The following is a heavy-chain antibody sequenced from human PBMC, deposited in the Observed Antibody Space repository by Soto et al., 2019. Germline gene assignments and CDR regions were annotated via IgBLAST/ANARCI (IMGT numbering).Heavy chain of an antibody. D-gene: IGHD1-26*01. CDR2: INSDGSIT. CDR1: GFTFSSYW. Sequence: EVQLVESGGGLVQPGGSLRLSCAASGFTFSSYWMHWVRQAPGKGLVWVSRINSDGSITNYADSVKGRFTISRDNAKNTLYLQMNSLRAEDTAVYYCARDETWGYYFDYWGQGTLVTVSS. V-gene: IGHV3-74*01. J-gene: IGHJ4*02. CDR3: ARDETWGYYFDY.